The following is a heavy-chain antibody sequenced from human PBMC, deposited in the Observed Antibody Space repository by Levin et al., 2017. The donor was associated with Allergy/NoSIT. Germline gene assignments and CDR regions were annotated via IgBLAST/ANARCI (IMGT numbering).Heavy chain of an antibody. D-gene: IGHD3-16*01. J-gene: IGHJ4*02. CDR2: ISSGGSTI. CDR3: ARGPDGGAHY. V-gene: IGHV3-48*02. CDR1: GFPLSSYS. Sequence: GGSLRLSCAASGFPLSSYSMDWVRQAPGKGLEWVAYISSGGSTIYYADSVKGRFTISRDNAKNSLYLQMNSLRDEDTAGYYCARGPDGGAHYWGQGTLVTVSS.